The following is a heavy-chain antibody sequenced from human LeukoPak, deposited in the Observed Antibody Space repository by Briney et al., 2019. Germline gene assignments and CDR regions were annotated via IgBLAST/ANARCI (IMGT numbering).Heavy chain of an antibody. CDR1: GYTFTGYY. D-gene: IGHD6-19*01. J-gene: IGHJ5*02. CDR2: INPNSGGT. V-gene: IGHV1-2*02. CDR3: ARALYSSGWYGGDWFDP. Sequence: ASVTVSCKASGYTFTGYYMHWVRQAPGQGLEWMGWINPNSGGTNYAQKFQGRVTMTRDTSISTAYMEPSRLRSDDTAVYYCARALYSSGWYGGDWFDPWGQGTLVTVSS.